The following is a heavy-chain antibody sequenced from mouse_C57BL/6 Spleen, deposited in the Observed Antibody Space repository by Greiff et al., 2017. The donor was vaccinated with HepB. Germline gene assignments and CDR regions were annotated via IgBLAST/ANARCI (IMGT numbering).Heavy chain of an antibody. J-gene: IGHJ4*01. D-gene: IGHD1-1*01. CDR1: GYTFTSYW. V-gene: IGHV1-64*01. CDR3: ARGYYGSRFYAMDY. CDR2: IHPNSGST. Sequence: VQLQQPGAELVKPGASVKLSCKASGYTFTSYWMHWVKQRPGQGLEWIGMIHPNSGSTNYNEKFKSKATLTVDKSSSTAYMQLSSLTSEDSAVYYCARGYYGSRFYAMDYWGQGPSVTVSS.